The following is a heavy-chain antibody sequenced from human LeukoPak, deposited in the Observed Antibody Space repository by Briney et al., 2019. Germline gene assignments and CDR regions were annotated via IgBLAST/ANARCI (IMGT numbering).Heavy chain of an antibody. Sequence: PGRSLKLSCAASGFIFSDYAMQWVRQAPGKGLEWVAVISNNGVKTSYADSVRGQFTISRDNSKNTLYVEVNSLRPEDTAVYYCATVPAADDYWGQGTPVTVSS. J-gene: IGHJ4*02. CDR1: GFIFSDYA. CDR3: ATVPAADDY. CDR2: ISNNGVKT. V-gene: IGHV3-30-3*01. D-gene: IGHD2-2*01.